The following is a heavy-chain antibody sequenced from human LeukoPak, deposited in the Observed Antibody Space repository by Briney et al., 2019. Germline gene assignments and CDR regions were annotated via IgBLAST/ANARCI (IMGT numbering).Heavy chain of an antibody. CDR3: ARAGSSGRSLDY. V-gene: IGHV3-30-3*01. Sequence: GGSLRLSCAASGFTFSSYAMHWVRQAPGKGLEWVAVISYDGSNKYYADSVKGRFTISRDNSKNTLYLQMNSLRAEDTAVYYCARAGSSGRSLDYWGQGTLVTVSS. D-gene: IGHD6-19*01. J-gene: IGHJ4*02. CDR1: GFTFSSYA. CDR2: ISYDGSNK.